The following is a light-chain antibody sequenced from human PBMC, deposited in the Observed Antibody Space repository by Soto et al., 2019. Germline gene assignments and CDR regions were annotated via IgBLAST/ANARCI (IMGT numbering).Light chain of an antibody. CDR3: QQRSNWPPT. V-gene: IGKV3-11*01. CDR1: QSVSSY. J-gene: IGKJ2*01. Sequence: EIVLTQSPATLSLSPGERATLPCRASQSVSSYLAWYQQKPGQAPRLLIYDASNRATGIPARFSGSGSGTDFTLSISSLEPEEFAVYYCQQRSNWPPTFGQGTKLEIK. CDR2: DAS.